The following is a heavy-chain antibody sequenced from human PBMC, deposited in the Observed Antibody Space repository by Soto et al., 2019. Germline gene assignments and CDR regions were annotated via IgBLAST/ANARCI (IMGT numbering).Heavy chain of an antibody. CDR2: ISGSGGST. J-gene: IGHJ6*02. D-gene: IGHD5-18*01. V-gene: IGHV3-23*01. CDR3: AKDKSAMVTLSGYYYYYGMDV. CDR1: GFTFSSYA. Sequence: GGSLRLSWAASGFTFSSYAMSWVRQAPGKGLEWVSAISGSGGSTYYADSVKGRFTISRDNSKNTLYLQMNSLRAEDTAVYYCAKDKSAMVTLSGYYYYYGMDVWGQGTTVTVSS.